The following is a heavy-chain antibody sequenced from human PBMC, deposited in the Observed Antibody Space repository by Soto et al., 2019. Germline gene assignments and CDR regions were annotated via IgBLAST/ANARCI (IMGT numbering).Heavy chain of an antibody. CDR2: IYYSGST. Sequence: LSLTCTVSGGSISSYYWSWIRQPPGKGLEWIGYIYYSGSTNYNPSLKSRVTISVDTSKNQFSLKLSSVTAADTAVYYCASTSGSYYYYGMDVWGQGTTVTVS. CDR1: GGSISSYY. D-gene: IGHD1-26*01. J-gene: IGHJ6*02. V-gene: IGHV4-59*01. CDR3: ASTSGSYYYYGMDV.